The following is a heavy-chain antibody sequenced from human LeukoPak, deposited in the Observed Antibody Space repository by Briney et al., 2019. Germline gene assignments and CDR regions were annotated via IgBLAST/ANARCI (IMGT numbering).Heavy chain of an antibody. CDR2: IFYSGNA. D-gene: IGHD3-22*01. CDR3: ARGAADDSSGYSYHYHSYMDV. Sequence: PSETLSLTCTVSGGSINSSSHYWAWIRQPPGKGLEWIGSIFYSGNAYYNPSLQSRVTTSIDTSRNQFSLNLSSVTAADTAFYYCARGAADDSSGYSYHYHSYMDVWGKGTTVTVSS. J-gene: IGHJ6*03. V-gene: IGHV4-39*07. CDR1: GGSINSSSHY.